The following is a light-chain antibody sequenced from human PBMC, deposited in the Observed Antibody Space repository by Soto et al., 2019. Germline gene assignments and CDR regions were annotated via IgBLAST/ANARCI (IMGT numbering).Light chain of an antibody. CDR3: QQHNKCPLT. V-gene: IGKV3-15*01. Sequence: EIVMTQYPATLSVSPGERATLSCRASASASSNLAWYQQRPGQAPWLLIHATSTRATGIPARFTGSGSGTEFTLMISSLQSEDCSVEDCQQHNKCPLTFGGGTKVE. CDR1: ASASSN. J-gene: IGKJ4*01. CDR2: ATS.